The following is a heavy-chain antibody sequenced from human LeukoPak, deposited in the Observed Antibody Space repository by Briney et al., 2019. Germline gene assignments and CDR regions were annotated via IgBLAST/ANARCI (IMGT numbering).Heavy chain of an antibody. CDR2: INHSGGT. CDR1: GGSFSDYT. Sequence: SETLSLTCGVHGGSFSDYTWSWIRQPPGKGLEWIGEINHSGGTSYSPSLKSRFTISVDTSKNQFSLKLSSVTAADTAAYYCARLGLYTSSWYRFYYFDYWGQGTLVTVSS. CDR3: ARLGLYTSSWYRFYYFDY. J-gene: IGHJ4*02. V-gene: IGHV4-34*01. D-gene: IGHD6-13*01.